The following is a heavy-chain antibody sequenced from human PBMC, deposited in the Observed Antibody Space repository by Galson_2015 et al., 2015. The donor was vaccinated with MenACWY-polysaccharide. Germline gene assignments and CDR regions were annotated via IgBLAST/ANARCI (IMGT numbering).Heavy chain of an antibody. D-gene: IGHD6-13*01. V-gene: IGHV6-1*01. CDR2: TYYRSKWYH. Sequence: CAISGDSVSSNSAAWSWIRQSPSRGLEWLGRTYYRSKWYHDYPVSVRSRITINPYTSKNQFSLQLNSVTPDDTALYYCARTCPPYSRTWYECFDYWDQGTLVTVSS. CDR3: ARTCPPYSRTWYECFDY. CDR1: GDSVSSNSAA. J-gene: IGHJ4*02.